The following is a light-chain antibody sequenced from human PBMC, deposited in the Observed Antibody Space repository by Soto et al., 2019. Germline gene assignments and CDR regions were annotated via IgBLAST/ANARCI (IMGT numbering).Light chain of an antibody. J-gene: IGLJ1*01. V-gene: IGLV1-40*01. CDR3: QSYDNTLSGFYV. Sequence: QPVLTQPPSVSGAPGQRVTISCTGRSSNIGAGYDVHWFQQLPGTAPKLLIYGNINRPSGVPDRFSGSKSGTSASLAITGLQAEDEADYYCQSYDNTLSGFYVFGTGTKLTVL. CDR2: GNI. CDR1: SSNIGAGYD.